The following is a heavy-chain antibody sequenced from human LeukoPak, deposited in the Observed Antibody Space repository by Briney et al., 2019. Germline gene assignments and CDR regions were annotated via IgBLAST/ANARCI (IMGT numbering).Heavy chain of an antibody. D-gene: IGHD3-22*01. CDR3: ARDHYDSSGYYIVDY. V-gene: IGHV4-4*07. J-gene: IGHJ4*02. CDR1: GGSISDYY. Sequence: SETLSLTCTVSGGSISDYYWSWIRQPAGKGLEWIGRIYTSGSTNYNPSLKSRVTMSVDTSKNQFSLKLSSVTAGDTAVYYCARDHYDSSGYYIVDYWGQGTLVTVSS. CDR2: IYTSGST.